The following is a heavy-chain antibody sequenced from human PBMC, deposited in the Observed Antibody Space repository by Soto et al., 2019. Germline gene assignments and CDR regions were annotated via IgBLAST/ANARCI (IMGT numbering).Heavy chain of an antibody. J-gene: IGHJ6*02. D-gene: IGHD6-19*01. CDR1: GFTFSSYS. CDR2: ISSSSSTI. CDR3: ARSRSSGWYLVGYGMDV. Sequence: PGGSLRLSCAASGFTFSSYSMNWVRQAPGKGLEWVSYISSSSSTIYYADSVKGRFTISRDNAKNSLYLQMNSLRAEDTAVYYCARSRSSGWYLVGYGMDVWGQGTTVTVSS. V-gene: IGHV3-48*01.